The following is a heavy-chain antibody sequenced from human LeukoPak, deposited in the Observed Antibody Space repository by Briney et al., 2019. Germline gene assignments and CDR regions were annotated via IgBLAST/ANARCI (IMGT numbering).Heavy chain of an antibody. J-gene: IGHJ6*03. V-gene: IGHV4-34*01. CDR3: ARVGPWVNPDYYYYYMDV. D-gene: IGHD1-14*01. Sequence: SETLSLTCAVYGGSLSGYYWSWIRQPPGKGLEWIGEINHSGNTNYNSSLKSRVTISVDTSKNQFSLKLSSVTAADTAVYYCARVGPWVNPDYYYYYMDVWGKGTTVTVSS. CDR2: INHSGNT. CDR1: GGSLSGYY.